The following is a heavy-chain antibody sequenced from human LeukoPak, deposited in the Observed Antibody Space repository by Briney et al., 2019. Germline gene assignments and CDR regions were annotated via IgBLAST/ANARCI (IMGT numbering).Heavy chain of an antibody. CDR1: GYTFTSYG. Sequence: ASVKVSCKASGYTFTSYGISWVRQAPGKGLEWMGGFDPEDGETIYAQKFQGRVTMTEDTSTDTAYMELSSLRSEDTAVYYCATRAGVLRYFDWLKPDAFDIWGQGTMVTVSS. CDR3: ATRAGVLRYFDWLKPDAFDI. D-gene: IGHD3-9*01. J-gene: IGHJ3*02. V-gene: IGHV1-24*01. CDR2: FDPEDGET.